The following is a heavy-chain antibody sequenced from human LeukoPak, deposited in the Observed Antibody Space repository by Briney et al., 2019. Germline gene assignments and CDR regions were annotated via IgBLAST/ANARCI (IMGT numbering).Heavy chain of an antibody. CDR3: AKAATQGSPMEAGVFGLDV. D-gene: IGHD6-19*01. CDR2: ISGSGGST. CDR1: GFTFAGYA. V-gene: IGHV3-23*01. Sequence: GGSLRLSCAASGFTFAGYAMTWVRQAPGKGLEWVSLISGSGGSTYYADVVKGRFTISRDNSKNILYLQMNSLTAEDTATYFCAKAATQGSPMEAGVFGLDVWGQGTTVTVSS. J-gene: IGHJ6*02.